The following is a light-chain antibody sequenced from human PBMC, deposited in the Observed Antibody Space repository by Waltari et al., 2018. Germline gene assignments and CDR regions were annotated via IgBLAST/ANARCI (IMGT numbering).Light chain of an antibody. CDR3: FSAADNNWV. J-gene: IGLJ3*02. Sequence: SYELTQPSSVSVSPGQTAKILCSGDILANKYARWFQQKPGQAPRLLIYEDSERPSEIPGRFSGASSGTTVTLTITGAHVDDEADYYCFSAADNNWVFGGGTKLTVL. V-gene: IGLV3-27*01. CDR1: ILANKY. CDR2: EDS.